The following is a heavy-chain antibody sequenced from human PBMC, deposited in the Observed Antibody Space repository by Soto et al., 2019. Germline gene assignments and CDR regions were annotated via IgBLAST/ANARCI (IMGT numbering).Heavy chain of an antibody. CDR2: ISYDGSNK. CDR1: GSTFRSYA. D-gene: IGHD6-13*01. J-gene: IGHJ6*02. V-gene: IGHV3-30-3*01. Sequence: PGGPLRPPVAPPGSTFRSYAMHWVRQAPGKGLEWVAVISYDGSNKYYADSVKGRFTISRDNSKNTLYLQMNSLRAEDTAVYYCARDRYSSSWYYYYGMDVWGQGTTVTVSS. CDR3: ARDRYSSSWYYYYGMDV.